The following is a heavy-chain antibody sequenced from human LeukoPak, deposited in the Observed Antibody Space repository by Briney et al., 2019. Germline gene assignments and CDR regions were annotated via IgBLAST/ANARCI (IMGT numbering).Heavy chain of an antibody. D-gene: IGHD3-9*01. CDR3: ARGGRRYFDWLFTNWFDP. CDR1: GGSFSGYY. CDR2: INHSGST. J-gene: IGHJ5*02. V-gene: IGHV4-34*01. Sequence: SETPSLTCAVYGGSFSGYYWSWIRQPPGKGLEWIGEINHSGSTNYNPSLKSRVTISVDTSKNQFSLKLSSVTAADTAVYYCARGGRRYFDWLFTNWFDPWGQGTLVTVSS.